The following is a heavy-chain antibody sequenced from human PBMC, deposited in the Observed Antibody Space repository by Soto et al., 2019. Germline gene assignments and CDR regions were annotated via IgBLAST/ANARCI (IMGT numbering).Heavy chain of an antibody. CDR2: VHYSGNT. Sequence: SETLSLTCTVSGYSISSGYHWAWIRQPPGKGLEWLGSVHYSGNTYYNPSLKSRLTISVDKSKNQFSLNLSSVTAADTAVYYCARQDRVVAEGRWFDPWGRGTLVTVSS. J-gene: IGHJ5*02. CDR1: GYSISSGYH. D-gene: IGHD2-15*01. CDR3: ARQDRVVAEGRWFDP. V-gene: IGHV4-38-2*02.